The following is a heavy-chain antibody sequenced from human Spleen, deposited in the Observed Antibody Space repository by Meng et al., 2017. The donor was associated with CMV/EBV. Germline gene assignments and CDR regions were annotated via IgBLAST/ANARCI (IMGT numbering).Heavy chain of an antibody. CDR3: ARGYSYGSGYFDY. CDR2: INPNSGGT. CDR1: GYTFTGYY. V-gene: IGHV1-2*02. D-gene: IGHD5-18*01. J-gene: IGHJ4*02. Sequence: ASVKVSCKASGYTFTGYYMHWVRQAPGQGLEWMGWINPNSGGTNYAQKFQGRVTMTRDTSISTAYMELSRLRSEDTAVYYCARGYSYGSGYFDYWGQGTLVTVSS.